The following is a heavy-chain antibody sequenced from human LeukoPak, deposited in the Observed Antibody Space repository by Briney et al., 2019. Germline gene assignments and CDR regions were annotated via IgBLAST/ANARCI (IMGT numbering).Heavy chain of an antibody. V-gene: IGHV1-69*04. D-gene: IGHD3-22*01. J-gene: IGHJ4*02. CDR1: GGTFSSYA. CDR2: IIPILGIA. Sequence: SVKVSCKASGGTFSSYAISWVRQAPGQGLEWMGRIIPILGIANYAQKFQGRVTITADKSTNTAYMELSSLRSEDTAVYYCAIDLYYYDSSGYSPGDWGQGTLVTVSS. CDR3: AIDLYYYDSSGYSPGD.